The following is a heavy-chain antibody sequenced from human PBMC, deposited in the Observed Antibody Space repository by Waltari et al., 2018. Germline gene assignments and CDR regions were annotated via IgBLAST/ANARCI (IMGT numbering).Heavy chain of an antibody. CDR3: ARGIDL. CDR1: GFTLSSYG. V-gene: IGHV3-7*03. CDR2: IKQDGSEK. Sequence: EVQLVESGGGLVQPGGSLRLSCAASGFTLSSYGMSWVRQAPGKGLEWVANIKQDGSEKYYLDSVKGRFTISRDNAKNSLYLQMNSLRAEDTAVYYCARGIDLWGQGTLVTVSS. J-gene: IGHJ4*02. D-gene: IGHD2-15*01.